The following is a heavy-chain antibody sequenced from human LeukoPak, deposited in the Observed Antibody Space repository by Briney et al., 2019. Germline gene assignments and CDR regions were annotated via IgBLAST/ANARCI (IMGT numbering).Heavy chain of an antibody. V-gene: IGHV4-34*01. J-gene: IGHJ4*02. CDR3: ARGIAVAGTDY. D-gene: IGHD6-19*01. Sequence: TSGTLSLTCAVYGGSFSGYYWSWIRQPPGKGLEWIGEINHSGSTNYNPSLKSRVTISVDTSKNQFSLKLSSVTAADTAVYYCARGIAVAGTDYWGQGTLVTVSS. CDR1: GGSFSGYY. CDR2: INHSGST.